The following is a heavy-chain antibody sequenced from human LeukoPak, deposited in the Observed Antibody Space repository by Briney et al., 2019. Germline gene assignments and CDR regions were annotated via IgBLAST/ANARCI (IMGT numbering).Heavy chain of an antibody. D-gene: IGHD4-17*01. V-gene: IGHV3-66*02. CDR2: IYSGGST. CDR1: GFTVSSNY. J-gene: IGHJ4*02. CDR3: ARKVHDDYEVFDY. Sequence: GGSLRLSCAASGFTVSSNYMSWVRQAPGKGLEWVSVIYSGGSTYYADSVKGRFTISRDNSKNTLYLQMNSLRAEDTAVYYCARKVHDDYEVFDYWGQGTLVTVSS.